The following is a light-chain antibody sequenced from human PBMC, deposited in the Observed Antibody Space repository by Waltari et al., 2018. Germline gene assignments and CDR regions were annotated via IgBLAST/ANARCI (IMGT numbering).Light chain of an antibody. Sequence: DIVMTQSPDSLAVSLGERATINCKPSQSVLSSSNNKNYLAWYQQKPGQPPKLLIYWASTRESGVPDRFSGSGSGTDFTLTISSLQAEDVAVYYCQQYYSTPPAFGGGTKVGIK. CDR1: QSVLSSSNNKNY. CDR2: WAS. J-gene: IGKJ4*01. V-gene: IGKV4-1*01. CDR3: QQYYSTPPA.